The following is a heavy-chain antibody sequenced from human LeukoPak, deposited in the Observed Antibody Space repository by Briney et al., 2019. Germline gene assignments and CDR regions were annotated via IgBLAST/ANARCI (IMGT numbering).Heavy chain of an antibody. CDR3: ARAVSQQMITVSSAFDI. CDR2: IYYSGST. J-gene: IGHJ3*02. D-gene: IGHD3-16*01. Sequence: PSETLSLTCTVSGGSISSGDYYWSWIRQPPGKGLEWIGYIYYSGSTYYNPSLKSRVTISVDTSKNQFSLKLSSVTAADTAVYYCARAVSQQMITVSSAFDIWGQGTMVTVSS. V-gene: IGHV4-30-4*01. CDR1: GGSISSGDYY.